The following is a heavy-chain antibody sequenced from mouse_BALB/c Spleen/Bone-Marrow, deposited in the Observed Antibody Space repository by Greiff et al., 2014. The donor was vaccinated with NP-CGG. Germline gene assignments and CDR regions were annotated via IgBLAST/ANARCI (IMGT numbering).Heavy chain of an antibody. D-gene: IGHD2-12*01. CDR2: IWSGGTT. CDR3: ARNPIRRNAMDY. J-gene: IGHJ4*01. CDR1: GFSLTSYG. Sequence: VQLQQSGPGLVQPSQSLSITCTVSGFSLTSYGVHWVRQSPGKGLEWLGVIWSGGTTDYNAPFISRLSISKDNSKSQVFFKMNSPQANDTAIYYCARNPIRRNAMDYWGQGTSVTVSS. V-gene: IGHV2-2*02.